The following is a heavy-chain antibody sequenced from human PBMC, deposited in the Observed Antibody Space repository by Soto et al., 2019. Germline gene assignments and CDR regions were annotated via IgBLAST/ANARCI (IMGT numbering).Heavy chain of an antibody. CDR1: GYTFTSPR. D-gene: IGHD6-13*01. CDR3: AGDLGTPWAAFDC. J-gene: IGHJ4*02. CDR2: NMACNGNT. Sequence: ASVQVCCEASGYTFTSPRISWVRQAPGQELEWMGWNMACNGNTNDAQQLQGRVTRTTDTSTREAYMELRSLRSVDTAVYYSAGDLGTPWAAFDCWGQGALVTVSS. V-gene: IGHV1-18*01.